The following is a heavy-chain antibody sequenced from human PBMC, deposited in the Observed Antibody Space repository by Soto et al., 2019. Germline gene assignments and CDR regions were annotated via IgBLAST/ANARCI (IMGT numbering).Heavy chain of an antibody. D-gene: IGHD6-19*01. CDR1: GLICSDYH. CDR3: AMLGGWSGGSNDMDV. Sequence: EVQLVESGGGLVQPGGSLRLSCAAAGLICSDYHMDRVRKAPGKGLEWVGRIRRKANSYTTEYAASVKGRFTISRDDSKNSLYLQMNSLKTEDTAVYYCAMLGGWSGGSNDMDVWGQGTTVTVSS. J-gene: IGHJ6*02. V-gene: IGHV3-72*01. CDR2: IRRKANSYTT.